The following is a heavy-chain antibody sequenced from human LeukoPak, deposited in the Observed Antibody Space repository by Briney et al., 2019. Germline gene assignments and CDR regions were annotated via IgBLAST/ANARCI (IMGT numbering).Heavy chain of an antibody. Sequence: PSETLFLTCAVYGGSFSGYYWSWIRQPPGKGLEWIGEINHSGSTNYNPSLKSRVTISVDTSKNQFSLKLSSVTAADTAVYYCARGLALTSHLNWFDPWGQGTLVTVSS. CDR1: GGSFSGYY. V-gene: IGHV4-34*01. CDR2: INHSGST. CDR3: ARGLALTSHLNWFDP. J-gene: IGHJ5*02. D-gene: IGHD2-2*01.